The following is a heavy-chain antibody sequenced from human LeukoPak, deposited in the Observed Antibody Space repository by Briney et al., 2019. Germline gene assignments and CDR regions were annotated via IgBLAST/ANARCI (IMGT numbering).Heavy chain of an antibody. CDR1: GDSISNYY. CDR2: IYYGGST. CDR3: AIGRRSGWYED. J-gene: IGHJ4*02. V-gene: IGHV4-59*01. Sequence: SETLSLTCTVSGDSISNYYWSWIRQPPEKGLEWIGYIYYGGSTNYNPSLKSRVTISVDTSKNQSSLKLSSVTAADTAVYYCAIGRRSGWYEDWGQGTLVTVSS. D-gene: IGHD6-13*01.